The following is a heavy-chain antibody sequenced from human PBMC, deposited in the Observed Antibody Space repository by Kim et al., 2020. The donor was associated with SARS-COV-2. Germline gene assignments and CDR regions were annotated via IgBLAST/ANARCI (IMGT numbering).Heavy chain of an antibody. V-gene: IGHV3-30*04. D-gene: IGHD3-22*01. CDR3: ARDSLRWLSFDY. Sequence: GGSLRLSCAASGFTFSSYAMHWVRQAPGKGLEWVAVISYDGSNKYYADSVKGRFTISRDNSKNTLYLQMNSLRAEDTAVYYCARDSLRWLSFDYWGQGT. CDR2: ISYDGSNK. J-gene: IGHJ4*02. CDR1: GFTFSSYA.